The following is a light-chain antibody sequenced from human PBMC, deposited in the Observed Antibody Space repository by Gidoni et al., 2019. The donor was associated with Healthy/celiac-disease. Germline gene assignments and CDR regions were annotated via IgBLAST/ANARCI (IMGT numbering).Light chain of an antibody. CDR3: QSADSSGVV. Sequence: SYELTQPPSVSVFPGQTARITCSGDALPKQYAYWSQQKPGQAPVLVIYKDSERPSGIPERFSGSSSGTTVTLTISGVQAEDEADYYCQSADSSGVVFGGGTKLTVL. CDR2: KDS. V-gene: IGLV3-25*03. J-gene: IGLJ2*01. CDR1: ALPKQY.